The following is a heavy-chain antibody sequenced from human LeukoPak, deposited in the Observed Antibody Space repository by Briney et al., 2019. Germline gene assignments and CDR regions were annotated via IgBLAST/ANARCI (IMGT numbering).Heavy chain of an antibody. CDR3: ARELSSSGLDY. CDR2: INPSSGTT. V-gene: IGHV1-46*01. D-gene: IGHD6-19*01. CDR1: GYTLTNYY. Sequence: ASVKVSCKASGYTLTNYYMHWVRQAPGHGLEWMGIINPSSGTTNYAQNFQGRVTVTRDTSTSTVYMELSSLRSEDTAVYYCARELSSSGLDYWGQGTLVTVSS. J-gene: IGHJ4*02.